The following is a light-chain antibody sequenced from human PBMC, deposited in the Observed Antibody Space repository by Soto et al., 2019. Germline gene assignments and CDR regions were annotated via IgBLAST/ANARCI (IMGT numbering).Light chain of an antibody. CDR2: EVS. J-gene: IGLJ2*01. CDR1: GSDVGGYNY. CDR3: SSYASITLWG. V-gene: IGLV2-14*01. Sequence: SVLTQPASVSGSPGQSITLSCTGTGSDVGGYNYVSWYQQHPGKAPKLIIFEVSNRPSGVSNRFSASKSGNTASLTISGLQADDEAVYYCSSYASITLWGFGGGTQLTV.